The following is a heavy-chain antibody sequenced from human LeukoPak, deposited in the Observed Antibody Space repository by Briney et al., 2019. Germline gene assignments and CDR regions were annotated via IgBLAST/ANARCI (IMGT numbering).Heavy chain of an antibody. D-gene: IGHD4-17*01. Sequence: ASVKVSCKASGYTFTSYYMHWVRQAPGQGLEWMGWINPNSGGTNYAQKLQGRVTMTRDTSISTAYMELSRLRSDDTAVYYCASRDYGDSYDAFDIWGQGTVVTVSS. J-gene: IGHJ3*02. CDR1: GYTFTSYY. CDR3: ASRDYGDSYDAFDI. V-gene: IGHV1-2*02. CDR2: INPNSGGT.